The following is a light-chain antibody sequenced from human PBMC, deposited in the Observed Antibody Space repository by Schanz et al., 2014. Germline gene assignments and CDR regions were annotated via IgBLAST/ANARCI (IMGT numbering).Light chain of an antibody. V-gene: IGLV2-23*01. CDR2: EGS. CDR1: SSDVGNYNL. Sequence: QSALTHPASVSGSPGQSITISCTGTSSDVGNYNLVSWFQQHPGKAPKVMIYEGSKRPSGVSNRFSGSKSGNTASLTISGLQAEDEADYYCFSYAGSGLYVFGTGTNLTVL. J-gene: IGLJ1*01. CDR3: FSYAGSGLYV.